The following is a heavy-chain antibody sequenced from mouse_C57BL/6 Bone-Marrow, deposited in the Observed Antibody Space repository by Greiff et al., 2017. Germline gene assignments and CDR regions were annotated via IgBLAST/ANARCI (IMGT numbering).Heavy chain of an antibody. V-gene: IGHV5-6*01. CDR2: ISSGGSYT. CDR1: GFTFSSSG. J-gene: IGHJ2*01. D-gene: IGHD1-1*01. CDR3: ARPYYYGSSLYFDY. Sequence: EVKLVESGGDLVKPGGSLKLSCAASGFTFSSSGMSWVRQTPDKRLEWVATISSGGSYTYYPDSVKGRFTISRDNAKNTLYLQMSSLKSDDTAMYYCARPYYYGSSLYFDYGGQGTTLTVSS.